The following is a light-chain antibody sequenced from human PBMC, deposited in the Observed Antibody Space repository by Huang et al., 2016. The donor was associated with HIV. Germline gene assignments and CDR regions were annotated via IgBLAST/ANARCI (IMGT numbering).Light chain of an antibody. CDR3: QQRSNWAPIT. CDR1: QSVSSY. CDR2: DAS. V-gene: IGKV3-11*01. Sequence: EIVLTQSPATLSLCPGERATLSCRASQSVSSYLAWYQQKPGQAPRLLIYDASNRATGIPARCSGSGSGTDFTLTISSLEPEDFAVYYCQQRSNWAPITFGGGTKVEIK. J-gene: IGKJ4*01.